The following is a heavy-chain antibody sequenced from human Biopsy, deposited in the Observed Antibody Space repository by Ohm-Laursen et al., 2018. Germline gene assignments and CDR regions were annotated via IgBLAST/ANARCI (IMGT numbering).Heavy chain of an antibody. CDR3: ARATNSTGWPYYYFYGMDV. Sequence: TLSLTWTVSGASIISGGHFWNWIRQTPGKGLEWIGYIYYSGSTNYSPSLKSRVTISVDTSKNQFSLRLNSVTAADTAVYYCARATNSTGWPYYYFYGMDVWGQGTTVTVSS. CDR1: GASIISGGHF. V-gene: IGHV4-61*08. J-gene: IGHJ6*02. D-gene: IGHD2/OR15-2a*01. CDR2: IYYSGST.